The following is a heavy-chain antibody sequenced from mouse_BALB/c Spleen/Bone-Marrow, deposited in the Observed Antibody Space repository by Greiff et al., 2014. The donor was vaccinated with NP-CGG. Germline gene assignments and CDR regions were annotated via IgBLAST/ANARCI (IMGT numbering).Heavy chain of an antibody. CDR1: GYTFTSYT. Sequence: VQLQQSTSELARPGASVKLSCRASGYTFTSYTMHWVKQRPGQGLEWIGYFNPRGDYTDYDQKFKDRTALTADKPSSTAYMQLSRLTSEDSAVYYCAREDIPTAYFDYWGQGTTLTVSS. CDR2: FNPRGDYT. V-gene: IGHV1-4*02. D-gene: IGHD1-1*01. J-gene: IGHJ2*01. CDR3: AREDIPTAYFDY.